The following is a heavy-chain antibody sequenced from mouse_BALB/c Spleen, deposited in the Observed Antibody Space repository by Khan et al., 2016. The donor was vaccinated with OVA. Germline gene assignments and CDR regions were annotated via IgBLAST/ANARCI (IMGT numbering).Heavy chain of an antibody. CDR2: ISYSGST. CDR3: ACTRCYYGYSFFDY. V-gene: IGHV3-2*02. Sequence: EVQLQESGPGLVKPSQSLSLTCTVTAYSITSDYAWPWIRQFPGNKLEWIGYISYSGSTRYNPSLKSRISITRDTSKNQFFLQLMSVTTEDTATYYCACTRCYYGYSFFDYWGQGTTLTVSS. J-gene: IGHJ2*01. CDR1: AYSITSDYA. D-gene: IGHD2-14*01.